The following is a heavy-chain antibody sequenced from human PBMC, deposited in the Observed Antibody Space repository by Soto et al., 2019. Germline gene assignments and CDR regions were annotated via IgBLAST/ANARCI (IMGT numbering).Heavy chain of an antibody. D-gene: IGHD3-10*01. CDR2: ISSSGSTI. V-gene: IGHV3-48*01. J-gene: IGHJ4*02. CDR1: GFTFSSYS. Sequence: EVQLVESGGGLVQPGGSLSLSCAASGFTFSSYSMNWVRQAPGKGLEWVSYISSSGSTIYYADSVKGRFTISRDNAMNLLYLHMNRLRAEDTAVYYCARDPSSMVRGIYYFDYWGQGTPVTVSS. CDR3: ARDPSSMVRGIYYFDY.